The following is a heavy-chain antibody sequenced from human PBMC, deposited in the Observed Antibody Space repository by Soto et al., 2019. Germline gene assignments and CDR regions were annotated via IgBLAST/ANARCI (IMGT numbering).Heavy chain of an antibody. J-gene: IGHJ4*02. D-gene: IGHD4-4*01. CDR1: GESLSSGYY. Sequence: ETLSLTWADSGESLSSGYYLAWLQQPPGKGLEWIGSIYHSGTAYYNPSLKSRVIISIDTSKNQFSLKLSSVTAADTAVYYCARSPRALQSDYWGQGTLVNVS. CDR3: ARSPRALQSDY. CDR2: IYHSGTA. V-gene: IGHV4-38-2*01.